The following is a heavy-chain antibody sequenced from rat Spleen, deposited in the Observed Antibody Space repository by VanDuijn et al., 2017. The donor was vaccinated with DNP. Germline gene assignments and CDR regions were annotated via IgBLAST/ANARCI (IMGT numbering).Heavy chain of an antibody. D-gene: IGHD4-3*01. V-gene: IGHV5-22*01. J-gene: IGHJ2*01. CDR3: IRWNSGHFDY. Sequence: EVQLVESGGGLVQPGRSLKLSCTASGFTFSNYYMAWVRQAPTKGLEWVAYIGSDGYAPYYGDSVKGRFTISRDNAKSTLYLQMNSLRSEDMATYYCIRWNSGHFDYWGQGVMVTVSS. CDR2: IGSDGYAP. CDR1: GFTFSNYY.